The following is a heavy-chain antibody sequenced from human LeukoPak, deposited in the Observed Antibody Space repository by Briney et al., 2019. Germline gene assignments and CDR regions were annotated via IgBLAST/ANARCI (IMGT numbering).Heavy chain of an antibody. CDR3: ARGGNSVFDY. D-gene: IGHD4-23*01. J-gene: IGHJ4*02. Sequence: SETLSLTCAVSGGSISSGGYSWSWIRQPPGKGLEWIGYIYHSGSTYYNPSLKSRVTISVDRSKNQFSLKLSSVTAADTAVYYCARGGNSVFDYWGQGTLATVSS. CDR2: IYHSGST. V-gene: IGHV4-30-2*01. CDR1: GGSISSGGYS.